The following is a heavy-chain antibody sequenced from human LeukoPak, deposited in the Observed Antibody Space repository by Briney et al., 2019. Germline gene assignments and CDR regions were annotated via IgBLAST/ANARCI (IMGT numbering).Heavy chain of an antibody. CDR2: ISSDGTTM. Sequence: PGGSLRLSCAASVFPLSEYYMSWIRQAPGKGLEWISYISSDGTTMYYADSVKGQFTISRDNAKNSLYLQVNSLRAEDTAVYYCASRGGYYFDYWGQGALVTVSS. CDR1: VFPLSEYY. D-gene: IGHD3-22*01. V-gene: IGHV3-11*01. J-gene: IGHJ4*02. CDR3: ASRGGYYFDY.